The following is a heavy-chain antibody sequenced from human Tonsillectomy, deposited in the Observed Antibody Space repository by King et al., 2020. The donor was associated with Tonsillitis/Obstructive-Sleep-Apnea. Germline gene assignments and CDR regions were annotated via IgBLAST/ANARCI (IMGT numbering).Heavy chain of an antibody. Sequence: VQLVESGGGVVQPGRSLRLSCAASGFTFSNYAMNWVRQAPGKGLEWVAIISYDGSNKYYADSVKGRFTISRDNSKNTLYLQMSSLRAEDTAVDYCARTPGLSNCFAYYWRQGTLVPVSS. CDR3: ARTPGLSNCFAYY. CDR2: ISYDGSNK. D-gene: IGHD7-27*01. J-gene: IGHJ4*02. V-gene: IGHV3-30*04. CDR1: GFTFSNYA.